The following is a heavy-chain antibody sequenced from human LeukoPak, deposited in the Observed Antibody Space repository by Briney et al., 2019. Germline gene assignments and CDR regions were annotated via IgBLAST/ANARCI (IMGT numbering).Heavy chain of an antibody. D-gene: IGHD6-13*01. CDR2: ISGSGGRT. CDR1: GFTFSSDA. Sequence: GGSLRLSCAASGFTFSSDAMSWVRPAPGKGLGWVSAISGSGGRTYYADSVKGRFTISRDNSKNTLYLQMNSLRAEDTAVYYCAKDSELYSSSWDFDYWGQGTLVTVSS. V-gene: IGHV3-23*01. J-gene: IGHJ4*02. CDR3: AKDSELYSSSWDFDY.